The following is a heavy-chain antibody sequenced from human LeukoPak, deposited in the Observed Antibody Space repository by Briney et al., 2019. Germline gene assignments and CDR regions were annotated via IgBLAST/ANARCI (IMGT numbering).Heavy chain of an antibody. J-gene: IGHJ4*02. V-gene: IGHV3-7*01. D-gene: IGHD3-3*01. CDR1: GFTFSDYY. CDR2: IKQDGSEK. Sequence: PGGSLRLSCAASGFTFSDYYMSWIRQAPGKGLEWVANIKQDGSEKYYVDSVKGRFTISRDNAKNSLYLQMNSLRAEDTAVYYCARDETTLRDYDFWSGLLASGVYDYWGQGTLVTVSS. CDR3: ARDETTLRDYDFWSGLLASGVYDY.